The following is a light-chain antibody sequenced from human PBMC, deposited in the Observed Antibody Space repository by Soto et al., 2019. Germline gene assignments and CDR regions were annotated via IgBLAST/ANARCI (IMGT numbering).Light chain of an antibody. Sequence: DIQMTQSPSYLSASLGDRVTITCRASQSISRHLNWYQQKPGKAPRLLIYAASSLQSGVPSRFSGSGSGTDFILTITSLQPEDSATYYCQQTYNMPRTFGPGTKVD. J-gene: IGKJ3*01. CDR2: AAS. CDR3: QQTYNMPRT. V-gene: IGKV1-39*01. CDR1: QSISRH.